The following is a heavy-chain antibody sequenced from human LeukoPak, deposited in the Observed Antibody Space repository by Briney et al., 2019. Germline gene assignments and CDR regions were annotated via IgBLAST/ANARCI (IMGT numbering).Heavy chain of an antibody. CDR3: ARPGLYNWNFYFDY. CDR1: GFTFSSYA. J-gene: IGHJ4*02. V-gene: IGHV3-30*04. CDR2: ISYDGSNK. D-gene: IGHD1-7*01. Sequence: GGSLRLSCAASGFTFSSYAMHWVRQAPGKGLERVAVISYDGSNKYYADSVKGRFTISRDNSKNTLYLQMNSLRAEDTAVYYCARPGLYNWNFYFDYWGQGTLVTVSS.